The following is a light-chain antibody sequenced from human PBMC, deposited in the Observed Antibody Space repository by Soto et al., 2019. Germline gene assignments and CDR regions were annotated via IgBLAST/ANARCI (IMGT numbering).Light chain of an antibody. V-gene: IGLV7-46*01. CDR1: TGAVTSGHY. Sequence: QAVVTQEPSLTVSPGGTVTLTCGSSTGAVTSGHYPYWFQQKPGQAPRTLIYDTSNKHSWTPARFSGPLLGGKAALTLSGAQPEDEAEYYCLLSYSGARHVVFGGGTKLTVL. CDR2: DTS. CDR3: LLSYSGARHVV. J-gene: IGLJ2*01.